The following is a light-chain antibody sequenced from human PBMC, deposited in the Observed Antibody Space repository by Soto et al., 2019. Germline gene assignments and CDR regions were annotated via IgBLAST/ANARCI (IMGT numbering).Light chain of an antibody. Sequence: AIQLTQSPSSLSASVGDRVTITCRASQGISSALACYQQKPGKAPKLLIYDASSLESGVPSRFSGSGSGTDFTLTISSLQPEDFATYYCQQFNSYVLTFGGGTKVEIK. CDR1: QGISSA. CDR3: QQFNSYVLT. CDR2: DAS. V-gene: IGKV1-13*02. J-gene: IGKJ4*01.